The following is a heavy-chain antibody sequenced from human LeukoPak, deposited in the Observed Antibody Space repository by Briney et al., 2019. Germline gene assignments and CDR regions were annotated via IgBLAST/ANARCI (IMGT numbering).Heavy chain of an antibody. V-gene: IGHV4-34*01. Sequence: SETLSLTCSVYGGSFSGYCWTWIRQSPEKRLEWIGEINHSGSINYNPSLKSRVTISVDTSNDQFSLQLTSVTAADTAVYYCTRGKPETVFDSWGQGTLVTVSS. CDR3: TRGKPETVFDS. CDR2: INHSGSI. J-gene: IGHJ4*02. CDR1: GGSFSGYC. D-gene: IGHD2-21*02.